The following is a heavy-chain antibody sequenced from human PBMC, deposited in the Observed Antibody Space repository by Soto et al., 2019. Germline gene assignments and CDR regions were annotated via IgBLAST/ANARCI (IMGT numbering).Heavy chain of an antibody. CDR3: ARTTGRHLDF. Sequence: KTSETLSLTCTVSYGSISVSDVFWGWVRQPPGKGLEWIGNIDYIGTAYFSPSLGTRVTFPVDTSKNQFSLTLYSVTAADTAVYYCARTTGRHLDFWGQGILFTVCS. D-gene: IGHD4-4*01. CDR1: YGSISVSDVF. J-gene: IGHJ4*02. V-gene: IGHV4-39*01. CDR2: IDYIGTA.